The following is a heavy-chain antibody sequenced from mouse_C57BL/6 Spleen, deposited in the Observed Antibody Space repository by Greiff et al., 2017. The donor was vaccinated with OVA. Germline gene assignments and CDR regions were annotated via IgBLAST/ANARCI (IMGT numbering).Heavy chain of an antibody. CDR3: ERRASSYVGYFDY. J-gene: IGHJ2*01. D-gene: IGHD1-1*01. V-gene: IGHV1-26*01. Sequence: EVQLQQSGPELVKPGASVKISCKASGYTFTDYYMNWVKQSHGKSLEWIGDINPNNGGTSYNQKFKGKATLTVDKSSSTAYMELRSLTSEDSAVYYVERRASSYVGYFDYWGQGTILTVSA. CDR1: GYTFTDYY. CDR2: INPNNGGT.